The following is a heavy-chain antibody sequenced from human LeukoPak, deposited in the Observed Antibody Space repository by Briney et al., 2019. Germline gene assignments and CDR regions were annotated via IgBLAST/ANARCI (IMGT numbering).Heavy chain of an antibody. D-gene: IGHD2-15*01. Sequence: KPSETLSLTCAGYGGSFSGYYWSWIRQPPGKGLEWIGQINHSGSTNYNPSLKSRVTISVDTSKNQFSLKLSSVTAADTAVYYCARFGAARGGYWGQGTLVTVSS. J-gene: IGHJ4*02. CDR2: INHSGST. V-gene: IGHV4-34*01. CDR1: GGSFSGYY. CDR3: ARFGAARGGY.